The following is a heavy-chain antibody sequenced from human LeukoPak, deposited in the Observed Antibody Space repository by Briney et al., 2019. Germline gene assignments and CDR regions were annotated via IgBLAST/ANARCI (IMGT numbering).Heavy chain of an antibody. CDR2: VSSDGSST. V-gene: IGHV3-74*01. CDR1: GFTFSNYW. J-gene: IGHJ4*02. D-gene: IGHD7-27*01. CDR3: ARAPTNWVYFDC. Sequence: GGSLRLSCAASGFTFSNYWMHWVRQAPGKGLVWVSRVSSDGSSTTYADSVKGRFTISRDNAKNTLYLQVNSLRAEDTALYYCARAPTNWVYFDCWGQGSLVTVSS.